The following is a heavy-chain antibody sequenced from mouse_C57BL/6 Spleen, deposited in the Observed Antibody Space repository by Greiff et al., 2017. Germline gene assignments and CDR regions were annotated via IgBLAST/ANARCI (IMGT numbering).Heavy chain of an antibody. D-gene: IGHD3-2*02. Sequence: QVQLQQSGAELMKPGASVKLSCKATGYTFTGYWIEWVKQRPGHGLEWIGEILPGSGSPNYNEKFQGKATFTADTSSNTAYMQLSSLTTEDSAIYYCAKRRGDSSGPGYFDYWGQGTTLTVSS. J-gene: IGHJ2*01. CDR3: AKRRGDSSGPGYFDY. V-gene: IGHV1-9*01. CDR1: GYTFTGYW. CDR2: ILPGSGSP.